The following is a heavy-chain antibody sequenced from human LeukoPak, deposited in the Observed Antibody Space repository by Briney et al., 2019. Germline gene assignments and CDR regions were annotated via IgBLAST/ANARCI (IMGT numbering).Heavy chain of an antibody. D-gene: IGHD3-10*02. CDR3: AELGITMIGGV. CDR1: GFTFRSYE. V-gene: IGHV3-48*03. CDR2: ISSTGDRK. Sequence: GGSLRLSCEASGFTFRSYELNWVRQAPGKGLEWVSYISSTGDRKFYADSVKGRFTISRDNAKNSLYLQMNSLRAEDTAVYYCAELGITMIGGVWGKGTTVTISS. J-gene: IGHJ6*04.